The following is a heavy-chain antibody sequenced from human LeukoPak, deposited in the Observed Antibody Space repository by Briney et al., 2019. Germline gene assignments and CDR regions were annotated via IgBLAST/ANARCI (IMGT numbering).Heavy chain of an antibody. CDR3: ARGSPFYDSSGYSDDAFDI. CDR1: GGSFSGYY. J-gene: IGHJ3*02. Sequence: SETLSLTCAVYGGSFSGYYWSWIRQPPGKGLEWIGEINHSGSTNYNPSLKSRVTISVDTSKNQFSLKLSSVTAADTAAYYCARGSPFYDSSGYSDDAFDIWGQGTMVTVSS. D-gene: IGHD3-22*01. CDR2: INHSGST. V-gene: IGHV4-34*01.